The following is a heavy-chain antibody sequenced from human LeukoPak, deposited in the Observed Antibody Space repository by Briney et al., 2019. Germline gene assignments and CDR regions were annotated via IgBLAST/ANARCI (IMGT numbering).Heavy chain of an antibody. J-gene: IGHJ4*02. V-gene: IGHV3-53*01. CDR1: GFTVSSNY. Sequence: GGSLRLSCAASGFTVSSNYMSWVRQAPGKGLGWVSVIFSGGSTYYADSVKGRFTISRDNSKNTLYLQMNSLRVEDTAVYYCARGGDGYNILFDYWGQRTLVTVSS. D-gene: IGHD5-24*01. CDR2: IFSGGST. CDR3: ARGGDGYNILFDY.